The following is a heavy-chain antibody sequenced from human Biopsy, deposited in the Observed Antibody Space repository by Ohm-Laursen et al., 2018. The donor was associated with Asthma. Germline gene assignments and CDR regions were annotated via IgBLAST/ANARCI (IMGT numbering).Heavy chain of an antibody. J-gene: IGHJ4*02. CDR3: VRAVRNEQWLAPFDY. V-gene: IGHV4-59*01. Sequence: SETLSLTCSVYGDSISSFYWSWIRQSPEKGLEWMGYVYWTGSTNYNPSLKSRITMSVDTSKNRMFLELTSVTAADTAIYYCVRAVRNEQWLAPFDYWGQGKPVTVSS. CDR1: GDSISSFY. CDR2: VYWTGST. D-gene: IGHD6-19*01.